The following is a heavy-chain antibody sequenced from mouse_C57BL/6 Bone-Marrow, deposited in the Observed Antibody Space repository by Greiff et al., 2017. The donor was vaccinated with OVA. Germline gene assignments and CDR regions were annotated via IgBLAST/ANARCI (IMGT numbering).Heavy chain of an antibody. CDR1: GYTFTDYN. D-gene: IGHD2-4*01. Sequence: VQLKQSGPELVKPGASVKMSCKASGYTFTDYNMHWVKQSHGKSLEWIGYINPNNGGTSYNQKFKGKATLTVNKSSSTAYMELRSLTSEDSAVYYCARSGIYYDYDRYFDYWGQGTTLTVSS. CDR3: ARSGIYYDYDRYFDY. V-gene: IGHV1-22*01. J-gene: IGHJ2*01. CDR2: INPNNGGT.